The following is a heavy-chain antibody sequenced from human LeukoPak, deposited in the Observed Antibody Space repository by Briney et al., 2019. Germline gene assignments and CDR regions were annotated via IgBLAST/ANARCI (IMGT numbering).Heavy chain of an antibody. Sequence: ASVTVSCKASGYTFTSYGISWVRQAPGQGLEWMGWISAYNGNTNYAQKLQGRVTMTTDTSTSTAYMELRSLRSDDTAVYYCAREGYDILTGYSRPFDYWGQGTLVTVSS. D-gene: IGHD3-9*01. CDR2: ISAYNGNT. CDR3: AREGYDILTGYSRPFDY. CDR1: GYTFTSYG. J-gene: IGHJ4*02. V-gene: IGHV1-18*01.